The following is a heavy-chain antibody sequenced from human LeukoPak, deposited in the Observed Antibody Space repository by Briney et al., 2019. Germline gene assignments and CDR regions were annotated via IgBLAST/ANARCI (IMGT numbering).Heavy chain of an antibody. Sequence: PGGSLRLSCAASGFTFSSYWMHWVRQAPGKGLVWVSRINSDGSSTSYADSVKGRFTISRDNAKNTLYLQMNSLRAEDTAVYYCAREISGYYFLPFDYWGQGTLVTVSS. CDR2: INSDGSST. CDR1: GFTFSSYW. V-gene: IGHV3-74*01. D-gene: IGHD3-22*01. CDR3: AREISGYYFLPFDY. J-gene: IGHJ4*02.